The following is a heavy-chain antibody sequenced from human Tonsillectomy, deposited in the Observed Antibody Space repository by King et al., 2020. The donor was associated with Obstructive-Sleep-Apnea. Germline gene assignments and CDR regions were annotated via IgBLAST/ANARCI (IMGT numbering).Heavy chain of an antibody. V-gene: IGHV4-34*01. Sequence: VQLQQWGAGLLKPSETLSLTCAVYGGSFSDYYWSWIRQPPGKGLEWIGEINHSGSTNYNPSLKSRVTISVDTSKNQFSLKLSSVTAADTAVYYCARGKHQDIVAATPEYYFDYWGQGTLVTVSS. CDR2: INHSGST. D-gene: IGHD2-15*01. CDR1: GGSFSDYY. CDR3: ARGKHQDIVAATPEYYFDY. J-gene: IGHJ4*02.